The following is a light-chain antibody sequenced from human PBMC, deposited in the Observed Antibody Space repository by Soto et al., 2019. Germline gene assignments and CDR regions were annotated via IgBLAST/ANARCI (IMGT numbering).Light chain of an antibody. J-gene: IGKJ2*01. CDR2: DAS. Sequence: DVQMTQSPSSRAASVGDRVTITCQASQDRGKFLNWYQQKPGKAPTLLIYDASNLPTGVPSRFSGSGSGTHFTFTISSLQPEDSATYYCHQYDNVPQTFGQGTKLEIK. CDR3: HQYDNVPQT. V-gene: IGKV1-33*01. CDR1: QDRGKF.